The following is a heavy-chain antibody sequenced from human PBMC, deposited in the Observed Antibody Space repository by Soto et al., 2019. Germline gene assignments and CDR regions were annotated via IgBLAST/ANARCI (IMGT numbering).Heavy chain of an antibody. V-gene: IGHV4-31*03. CDR2: IYYGGST. CDR3: ARDRDCSGGSCYSGFDP. Sequence: SETLSLTCTVSGGSISSGGYYWSWIRQHPGKGLEWIGYIYYGGSTYYNPSLKSRVAISVDTSKNQFSLKLSSVTAADTAVYYCARDRDCSGGSCYSGFDPWGQGTLVTVSS. J-gene: IGHJ5*02. D-gene: IGHD2-15*01. CDR1: GGSISSGGYY.